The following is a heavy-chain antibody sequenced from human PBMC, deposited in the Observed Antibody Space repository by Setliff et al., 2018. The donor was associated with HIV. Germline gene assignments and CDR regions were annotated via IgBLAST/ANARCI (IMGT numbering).Heavy chain of an antibody. CDR1: GGSIVSGGFY. J-gene: IGHJ3*01. Sequence: SETLSLTCSVSGGSIVSGGFYYSWVRQHPGKGLEWLGTVYYTGKTYYKPSLQSRLTMSADTSKNQFYLKMNSVTVADTAVYFCARDLRANYHVVELWGPGTMVPVSS. CDR3: ARDLRANYHVVEL. CDR2: VYYTGKT. V-gene: IGHV4-31*03. D-gene: IGHD2-15*01.